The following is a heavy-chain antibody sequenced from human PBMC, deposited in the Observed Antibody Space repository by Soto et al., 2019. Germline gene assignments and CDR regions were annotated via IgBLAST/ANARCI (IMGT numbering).Heavy chain of an antibody. D-gene: IGHD4-4*01. Sequence: SETLSLTCTVSGGSVSSGSFYWSWIRQPPGKGLEWIGYIFYSGSTNYNPSLKSRVTISRDTSKNLFSLKLSSVTAADTALHYCARIFLTVTTYPLDAMDAWGQGTTVTVSS. V-gene: IGHV4-61*01. CDR1: GGSVSSGSFY. CDR3: ARIFLTVTTYPLDAMDA. J-gene: IGHJ6*02. CDR2: IFYSGST.